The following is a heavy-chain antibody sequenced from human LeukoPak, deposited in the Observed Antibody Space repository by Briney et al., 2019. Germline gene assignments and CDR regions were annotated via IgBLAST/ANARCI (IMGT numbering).Heavy chain of an antibody. V-gene: IGHV5-51*01. D-gene: IGHD6-13*01. CDR3: ARPYSSSWYYFDY. CDR1: GYRFTSYW. J-gene: IGHJ4*02. Sequence: GESLKISCKGSGYRFTSYWIGWVRQMPGKGLEWMGIIYPGDSDTRYSPSFQGQVTISADKSISTAYLQWSSLKASDTAIYYCARPYSSSWYYFDYWGQGTLVTVSS. CDR2: IYPGDSDT.